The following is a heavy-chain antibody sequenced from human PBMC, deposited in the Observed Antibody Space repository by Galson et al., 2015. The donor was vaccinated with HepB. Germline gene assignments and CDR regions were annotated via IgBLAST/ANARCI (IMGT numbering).Heavy chain of an antibody. CDR3: ARARYSTSPPDY. CDR1: GYIFNNYG. V-gene: IGHV1-18*01. Sequence: SVKVSCKASGYIFNNYGISWVRQAPGQGLEWMGWISIYNGDTDYAQKFQGRVTTTTDRSTSTAYMELRSLRFDDTAVYYCARARYSTSPPDYWGQGTLVTVSP. CDR2: ISIYNGDT. D-gene: IGHD2/OR15-2a*01. J-gene: IGHJ4*02.